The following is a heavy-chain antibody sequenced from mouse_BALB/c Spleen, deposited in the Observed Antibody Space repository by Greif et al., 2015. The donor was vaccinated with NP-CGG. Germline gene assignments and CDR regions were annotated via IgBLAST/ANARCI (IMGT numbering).Heavy chain of an antibody. CDR2: ISSGSSTI. CDR1: GFTFSSFG. Sequence: VQLQESGGGLVQPGGSRKLSCAASGFTFSSFGMHWVRQAPEKGLEWVAYISSGSSTIYYADTVKGRFTISRDNPKNSRSMQSVRLRAVGTAMYSVARRDLGYWDFEGWGAGTTVTVSS. V-gene: IGHV5-17*02. CDR3: ARRDLGYWDFEG. J-gene: IGHJ1*01.